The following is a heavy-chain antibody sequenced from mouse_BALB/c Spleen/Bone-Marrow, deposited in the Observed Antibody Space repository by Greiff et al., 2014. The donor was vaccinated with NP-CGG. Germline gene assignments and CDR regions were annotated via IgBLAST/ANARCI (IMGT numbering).Heavy chain of an antibody. CDR2: IYPGDGDT. V-gene: IGHV1-87*01. Sequence: VQLVESGAELARPGASVKLSCKASGYTFTSYWMQWVKQRPGQGLEWIGAIYPGDGDTRYTQKFKGKATLTADKSSSTAYMQLSSLASEDSAVYYCARYYYGSSYEYFDVWGAGTTVTVSS. J-gene: IGHJ1*01. D-gene: IGHD1-1*01. CDR1: GYTFTSYW. CDR3: ARYYYGSSYEYFDV.